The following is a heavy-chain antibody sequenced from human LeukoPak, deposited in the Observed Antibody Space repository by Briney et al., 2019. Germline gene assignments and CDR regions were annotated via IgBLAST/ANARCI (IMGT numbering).Heavy chain of an antibody. Sequence: GGSLRLSCAASGFTFSSYGMHWVRQAPGKGLEWVAVIWYDGSNKYYADSVKGRFTISRDNSKNTLYLQMNSLRAEDTAVYYCAKVRYYDSSGYLYYFDYWGQGTLVTVSS. CDR3: AKVRYYDSSGYLYYFDY. V-gene: IGHV3-30*02. CDR2: IWYDGSNK. CDR1: GFTFSSYG. D-gene: IGHD3-22*01. J-gene: IGHJ4*02.